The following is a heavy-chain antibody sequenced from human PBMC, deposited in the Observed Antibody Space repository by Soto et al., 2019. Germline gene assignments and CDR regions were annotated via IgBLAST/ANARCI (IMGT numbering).Heavy chain of an antibody. J-gene: IGHJ4*02. CDR3: AREYYGLLTGYYTDY. CDR1: GFPFSSYW. Sequence: EVQLVESGGDLVQRGGSLRLFCAASGFPFSSYWLHLVRHTPGKGLDWVARISGDGVTTYYADSVTGRFTVSRDNAKNTLSLQISGLRAEDTAVYYCAREYYGLLTGYYTDYWGQGTLVSVSS. CDR2: ISGDGVTT. V-gene: IGHV3-74*01. D-gene: IGHD3-9*01.